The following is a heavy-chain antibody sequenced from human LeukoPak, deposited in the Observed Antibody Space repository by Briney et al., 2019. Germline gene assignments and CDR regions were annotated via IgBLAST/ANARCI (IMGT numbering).Heavy chain of an antibody. D-gene: IGHD4-17*01. CDR3: ARAVSIVPSDYGDAGWFDP. CDR2: IYYSGST. J-gene: IGHJ5*02. V-gene: IGHV4-31*03. CDR1: GGSISSGGYY. Sequence: PSQTLSLTCTVSGGSISSGGYYWSWIRQHPGKGLEWIGYIYYSGSTYYNPSLKSRVTISVDTSKYQFSLKLSSVTAADTAVYYCARAVSIVPSDYGDAGWFDPWGQGTLVTVSS.